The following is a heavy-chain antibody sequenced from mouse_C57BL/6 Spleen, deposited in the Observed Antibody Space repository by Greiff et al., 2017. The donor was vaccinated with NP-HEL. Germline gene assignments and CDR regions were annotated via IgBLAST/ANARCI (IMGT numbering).Heavy chain of an antibody. CDR3: ARHEYHTDSSGPKPAWFAY. Sequence: QVQLQQSGAELVKPGASVKLSCKASGYTFTEYTIHWVKQRSGQGLEWIGWFYPGSGSIKFNEKFKDKATLTADKSSSTVYMELSRMTSEDSAVYFCARHEYHTDSSGPKPAWFAYWGQGTLVTVSA. CDR2: FYPGSGSI. V-gene: IGHV1-62-2*01. CDR1: GYTFTEYT. J-gene: IGHJ3*01. D-gene: IGHD3-2*02.